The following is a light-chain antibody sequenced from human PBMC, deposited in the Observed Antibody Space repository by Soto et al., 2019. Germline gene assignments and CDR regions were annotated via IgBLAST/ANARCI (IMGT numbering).Light chain of an antibody. CDR3: QQLNSYLIT. CDR1: QGISSY. J-gene: IGKJ5*01. V-gene: IGKV1-9*01. Sequence: IQLTQSPSSLSASEGDRVTITCRASQGISSYLAWYQQKPGKAPKLLIDAASTLQSGVPSRCSGSGSGTDFTLTISSLQPEDFATYYCQQLNSYLITFGQGTRVEIK. CDR2: AAS.